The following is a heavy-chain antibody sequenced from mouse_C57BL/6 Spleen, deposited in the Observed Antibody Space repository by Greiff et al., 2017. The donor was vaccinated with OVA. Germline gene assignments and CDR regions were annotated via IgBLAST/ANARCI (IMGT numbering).Heavy chain of an antibody. CDR2: IYPGSGNT. J-gene: IGHJ4*01. V-gene: IGHV1-66*01. CDR3: ARWDYGNLYARDY. Sequence: QVQLQQSGPELVKPGASVKISCKASGYSFTSYYIHWVKQRPGQGLVWIGWIYPGSGNTKYNEKFKGKATLTADTSSSTAYMQLSSLTSENSAVYYCARWDYGNLYARDYWGQGTSVTVSS. CDR1: GYSFTSYY. D-gene: IGHD2-1*01.